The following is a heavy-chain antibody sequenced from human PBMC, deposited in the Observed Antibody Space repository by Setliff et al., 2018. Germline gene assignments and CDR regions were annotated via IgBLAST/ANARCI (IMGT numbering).Heavy chain of an antibody. CDR1: GASISDSY. Sequence: SETLSLTCGVSGASISDSYWSWIRQPPGKGLEWIAYIYYSGNTYYNPSLKSRVTISVDTSKNQFSLKINSVSAADTAVYYCARGHCSSGECPNYFDPWGQGTQVTVSS. D-gene: IGHD2-15*01. CDR2: IYYSGNT. CDR3: ARGHCSSGECPNYFDP. J-gene: IGHJ5*02. V-gene: IGHV4-59*12.